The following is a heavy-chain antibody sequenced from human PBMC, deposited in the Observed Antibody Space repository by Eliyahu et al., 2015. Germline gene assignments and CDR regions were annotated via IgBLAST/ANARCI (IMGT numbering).Heavy chain of an antibody. D-gene: IGHD2-2*01. CDR3: AGTCSSTSCYGNDY. V-gene: IGHV3-48*04. CDR1: GFTFSTYN. Sequence: GFTFSTYNMNWVRQAPGKGLEWLSYISTGSDTIYYADSVEGRFTISRDNAKNSLFLQMDNLRAEDTAVYYCAGTCSSTSCYGNDYWGQGTLVTVSA. J-gene: IGHJ4*02. CDR2: ISTGSDTI.